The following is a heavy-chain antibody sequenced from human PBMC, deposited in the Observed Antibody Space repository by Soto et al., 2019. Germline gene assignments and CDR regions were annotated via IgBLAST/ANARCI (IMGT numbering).Heavy chain of an antibody. V-gene: IGHV3-33*06. CDR2: IWPDGDIE. J-gene: IGHJ5*02. Sequence: QVQLVESGGGVVQPGRSLRRSCIASGFTFYNDGMHWFRQAPGKGLEWVAAIWPDGDIEHYPDSGKGRFTISRDNSRNTLYLQMNSLRAEDTAMYYCAKVGMVAATHMGWFEPWGQGTLVIVSS. CDR3: AKVGMVAATHMGWFEP. CDR1: GFTFYNDG. D-gene: IGHD1-26*01.